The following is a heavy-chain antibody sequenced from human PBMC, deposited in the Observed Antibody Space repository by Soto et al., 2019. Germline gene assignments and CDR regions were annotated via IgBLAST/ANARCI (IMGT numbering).Heavy chain of an antibody. J-gene: IGHJ4*02. D-gene: IGHD3-22*01. V-gene: IGHV3-49*04. CDR2: ISSQAFGGTT. Sequence: SLRLSCTVSGFTFDDYAMSWVRQAPGKGLEWVGFISSQAFGGTTEYAASVEGRFTISTDGSKTIAYLQMNSLKAADTAVYFCATVYFYDSSADYYFDYWGQGTLVTVSS. CDR1: GFTFDDYA. CDR3: ATVYFYDSSADYYFDY.